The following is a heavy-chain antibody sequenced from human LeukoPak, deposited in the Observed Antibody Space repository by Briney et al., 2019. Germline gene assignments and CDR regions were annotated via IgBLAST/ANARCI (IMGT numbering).Heavy chain of an antibody. V-gene: IGHV4-34*01. CDR2: INHSGST. Sequence: SETLSLTCAVYGGSFSVYYWSWIRQPPGKGLEWIGEINHSGSTNYNPSLKSRVTISVDTSKNQFSLKLSSVTAADTAVYYCARGKLGEPSPPQSFFDYWGQGTLVTVSS. J-gene: IGHJ4*02. CDR3: ARGKLGEPSPPQSFFDY. CDR1: GGSFSVYY. D-gene: IGHD3-10*01.